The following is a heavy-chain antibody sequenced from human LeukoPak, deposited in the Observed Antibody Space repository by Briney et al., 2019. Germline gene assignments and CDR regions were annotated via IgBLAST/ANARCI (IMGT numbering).Heavy chain of an antibody. CDR2: IYYSGST. V-gene: IGHV4-59*01. J-gene: IGHJ4*02. CDR3: ARARSSVYDFWSGYYTGGFDY. CDR1: GGSISSYY. D-gene: IGHD3-3*01. Sequence: SETPSLTCTVSGGSISSYYWSWIRQPPGKGLEWIGYIYYSGSTNYNPSLKSRVTISVDTSKNQFSLKLSSVTAADTAVYYCARARSSVYDFWSGYYTGGFDYWGQGTLVTVSS.